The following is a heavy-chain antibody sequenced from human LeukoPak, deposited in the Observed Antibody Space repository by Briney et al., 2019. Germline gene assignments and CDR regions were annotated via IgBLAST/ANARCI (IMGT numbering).Heavy chain of an antibody. V-gene: IGHV3-15*01. Sequence: GGSLRLSCAASGFTFSNAWMSWVRQAPGKGLEWVGRIKSKTDGGTTDYAAPVKGRFTISRDDSKNTLYLQMNSLKTEDTAVYYCTRPYGDYGYGMDVWGQGTTVTVSS. CDR2: IKSKTDGGTT. J-gene: IGHJ6*02. CDR1: GFTFSNAW. CDR3: TRPYGDYGYGMDV. D-gene: IGHD4-17*01.